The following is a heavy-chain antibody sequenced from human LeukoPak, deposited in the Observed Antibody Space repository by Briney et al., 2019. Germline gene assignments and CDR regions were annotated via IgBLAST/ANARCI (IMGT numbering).Heavy chain of an antibody. CDR1: GGSFSGYY. Sequence: SETLSLTCAVYGGSFSGYYWSWIRQPPGKGLEWIGEINHSGSTNYNPSLKSRVTISVDTSKNQFSLKLSSVTAADTAVYYCARGLRWLLPGYWGQGTLVTVSS. J-gene: IGHJ4*02. CDR2: INHSGST. V-gene: IGHV4-34*01. D-gene: IGHD3-22*01. CDR3: ARGLRWLLPGY.